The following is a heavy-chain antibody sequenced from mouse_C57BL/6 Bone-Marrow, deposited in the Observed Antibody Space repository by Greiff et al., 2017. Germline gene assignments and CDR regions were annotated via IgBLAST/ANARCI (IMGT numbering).Heavy chain of an antibody. CDR3: ARTGYDDYFDY. V-gene: IGHV1-26*01. D-gene: IGHD3-1*01. CDR1: GYTFTDYY. CDR2: INPNNGGT. Sequence: EVKLVESGPELVKPGASVKISCKASGYTFTDYYMNWVQQSHGKSLEWIGDINPNNGGTSYNQKFKGKAILTVDKSSSTPYLELRSLTSEDSAVYYCARTGYDDYFDYWGQGTTLTGSS. J-gene: IGHJ2*01.